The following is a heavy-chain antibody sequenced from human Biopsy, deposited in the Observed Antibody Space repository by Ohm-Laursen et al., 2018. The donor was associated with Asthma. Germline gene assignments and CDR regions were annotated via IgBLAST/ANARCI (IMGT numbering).Heavy chain of an antibody. CDR3: ARGTIVAGIDY. Sequence: TLSLTCTVSRGSVNSDKYYWSWIRQAPGKGLEWIAYVFYSGATNYNPSLKSRAALSIDTSKNQFSLRLTFLSASDTAVYYCARGTIVAGIDYWGRGTLVTVS. V-gene: IGHV4-61*01. CDR1: RGSVNSDKYY. J-gene: IGHJ4*02. CDR2: VFYSGAT. D-gene: IGHD2-21*01.